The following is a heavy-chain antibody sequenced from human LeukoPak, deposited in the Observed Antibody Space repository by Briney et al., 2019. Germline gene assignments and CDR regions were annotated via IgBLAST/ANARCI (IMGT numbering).Heavy chain of an antibody. V-gene: IGHV5-51*01. CDR1: EXSFATYW. CDR3: ASEYCSGGNCYFDY. D-gene: IGHD2-15*01. CDR2: IFPGDSDT. J-gene: IGHJ4*02. Sequence: GESLKISFKGSEXSFATYWIGWVRQMPGQGLEWMGIIFPGDSDTRYSPSFQGQVTISADKSISTAYLQWSSLKASDTAIYYCASEYCSGGNCYFDYWGQGNLVTVSS.